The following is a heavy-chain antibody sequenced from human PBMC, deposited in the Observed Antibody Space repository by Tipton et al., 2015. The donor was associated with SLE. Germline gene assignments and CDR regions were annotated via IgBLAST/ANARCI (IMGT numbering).Heavy chain of an antibody. V-gene: IGHV4-39*01. CDR1: GGSISSSSYY. J-gene: IGHJ4*02. CDR3: ARLSYGDPPFDY. D-gene: IGHD4-17*01. CDR2: IYYRGST. Sequence: TLSLTCTVSGGSISSSSYYWGWIRQPPGKGLEWIGSIYYRGSTYYNPSLKSRVTISVDTSKNQFSLKLSSVTAADTAVYYCARLSYGDPPFDYWGQGTLVTVSS.